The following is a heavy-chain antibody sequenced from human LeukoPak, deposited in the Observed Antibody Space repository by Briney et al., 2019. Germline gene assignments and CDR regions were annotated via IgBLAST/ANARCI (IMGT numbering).Heavy chain of an antibody. D-gene: IGHD6-13*01. Sequence: SHTLSLTCAVYGGFFSGYYWRWIRHPPGKGLESIGEINHSGCTNYNPSLKSRVTISVDTSKNQFSLKLSSVTAADTAVFYCARGGLDYSSSWYRRINWFDPWGQGTLVTVSS. CDR1: GGFFSGYY. CDR3: ARGGLDYSSSWYRRINWFDP. CDR2: INHSGCT. V-gene: IGHV4-34*01. J-gene: IGHJ5*02.